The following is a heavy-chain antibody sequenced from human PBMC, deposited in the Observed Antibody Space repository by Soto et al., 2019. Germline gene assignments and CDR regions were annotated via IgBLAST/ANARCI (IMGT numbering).Heavy chain of an antibody. V-gene: IGHV4-59*08. CDR3: ARHSPLGSGSYPFDY. D-gene: IGHD3-10*01. CDR2: IYYSGST. CDR1: GGSISSYY. J-gene: IGHJ4*02. Sequence: SSETLSLTCTVSGGSISSYYWSWIRQPPGKGLEWVGYIYYSGSTSYNPSLESRVTISVDTSKNQFSLKLSSVTAADTAMYYCARHSPLGSGSYPFDYRGQGTLVTVSS.